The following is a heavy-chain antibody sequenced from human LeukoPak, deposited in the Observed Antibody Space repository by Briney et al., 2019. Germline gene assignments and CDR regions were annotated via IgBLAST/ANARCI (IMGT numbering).Heavy chain of an antibody. V-gene: IGHV3-48*02. CDR1: GXTFSDYG. CDR3: ARDTAFDI. J-gene: IGHJ3*02. Sequence: GGSLRLSCAASGXTFSDYGMSWVRQAPGKGLEWVSYISTGSSTIYYADSVKGRFTISRDNAKNSLYLQVNSLRDEDTAVYYCARDTAFDIWGQGTMVTVSS. CDR2: ISTGSSTI.